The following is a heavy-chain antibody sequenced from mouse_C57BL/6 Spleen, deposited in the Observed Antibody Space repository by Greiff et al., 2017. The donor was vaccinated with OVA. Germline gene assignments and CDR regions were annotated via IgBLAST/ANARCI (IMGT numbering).Heavy chain of an antibody. V-gene: IGHV1-50*01. CDR3: ARWETAQATGYAMDY. J-gene: IGHJ4*01. Sequence: QVQLQQPGAELVKPGASVKLSCKASGYTFTSYWMQWVKQRPGQGLEWIGEIDPSDSYTNYTQKFKGKATLTVDTSSSTAYLQLSSLTSEDSAVDYCARWETAQATGYAMDYWGQGTSVTVSS. D-gene: IGHD3-2*02. CDR2: IDPSDSYT. CDR1: GYTFTSYW.